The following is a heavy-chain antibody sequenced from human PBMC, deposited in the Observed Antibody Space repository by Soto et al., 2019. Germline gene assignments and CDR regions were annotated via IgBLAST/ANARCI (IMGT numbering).Heavy chain of an antibody. Sequence: GGSLRLSCAASGFTFSSYGMHWVRQAPGKGLEWVAVISYDGSNKYYADSVKGRFTISRDNSKNTLYLQMNCLRAEDTAVYYCAKDQAAALDYWGQGTLVTVSS. CDR1: GFTFSSYG. D-gene: IGHD6-6*01. CDR2: ISYDGSNK. CDR3: AKDQAAALDY. J-gene: IGHJ4*02. V-gene: IGHV3-30*18.